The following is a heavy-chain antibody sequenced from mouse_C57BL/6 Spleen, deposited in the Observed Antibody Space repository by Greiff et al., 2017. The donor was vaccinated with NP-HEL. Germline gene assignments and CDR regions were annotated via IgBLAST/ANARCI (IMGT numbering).Heavy chain of an antibody. Sequence: VQLQQSGPELVKPGASVKISCKASGYAFSSSWMNWVKQRPGKGLEWIGRIYPGDGDTNYNGKFKGKATLTADKSSSTAYMQLSSLTSEDSAVYFCARVHYSNYAMDYWGQRTSVTVSS. J-gene: IGHJ4*01. CDR2: IYPGDGDT. V-gene: IGHV1-82*01. D-gene: IGHD2-5*01. CDR3: ARVHYSNYAMDY. CDR1: GYAFSSSW.